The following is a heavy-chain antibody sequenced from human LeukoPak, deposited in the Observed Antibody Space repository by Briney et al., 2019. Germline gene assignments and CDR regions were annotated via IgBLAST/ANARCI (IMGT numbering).Heavy chain of an antibody. J-gene: IGHJ4*02. V-gene: IGHV3-15*01. CDR1: GFSFMNAW. D-gene: IGHD3-16*01. CDR3: ARDIVGGYGYFDY. CDR2: IKSNADGGTP. Sequence: PGGSLRLSCAASGFSFMNAWMIWVRQAPGKGLEWVGRIKSNADGGTPDYAAPARGRFTISRDDSKNTLYLQMNSLKTEDTAVYYCARDIVGGYGYFDYWGQGSLVTVSS.